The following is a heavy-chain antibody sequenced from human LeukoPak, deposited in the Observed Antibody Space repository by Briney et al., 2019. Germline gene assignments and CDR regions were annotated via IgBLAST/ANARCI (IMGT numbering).Heavy chain of an antibody. CDR3: ARDLFEGFDY. CDR1: GGSISSGGYY. Sequence: SETLSLTCTVSGGSISSGGYYWSWIRQHPGKGLEWIGYIYYSGSTYYNPSLKSRVTISVDTSKNRFSLKLSSVTAADTAVYYCARDLFEGFDYWGQGTLVTVSS. J-gene: IGHJ4*02. V-gene: IGHV4-31*03. CDR2: IYYSGST. D-gene: IGHD2-15*01.